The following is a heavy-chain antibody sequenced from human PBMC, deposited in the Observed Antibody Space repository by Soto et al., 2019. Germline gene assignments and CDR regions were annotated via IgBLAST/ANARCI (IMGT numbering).Heavy chain of an antibody. CDR3: AKAVIVPNAFDI. J-gene: IGHJ3*02. V-gene: IGHV3-23*01. D-gene: IGHD1-26*01. CDR2: ISGSGGST. Sequence: QAGGSLRLSCAASGFTFSSYAMSWVRQAPGKGLEWVSAISGSGGSTYYADSVKGRFTISRDNSKNTLYLQMNSLRAEDTAVYYCAKAVIVPNAFDIWGQGTMVTVSS. CDR1: GFTFSSYA.